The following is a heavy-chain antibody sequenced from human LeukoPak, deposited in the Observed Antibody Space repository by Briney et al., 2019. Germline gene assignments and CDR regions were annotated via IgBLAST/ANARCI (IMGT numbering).Heavy chain of an antibody. D-gene: IGHD6-19*01. CDR3: ARQSAGYSSGWYPFDY. CDR2: IYYSGST. V-gene: IGHV4-59*08. CDR1: GGSISSYY. Sequence: PSETLSLTCTVSGGSISSYYWSWIRQPPGKGLEWIGYIYYSGSTNYNPSLKSRVTISVDTSKNQFSLKLSSVTAADTAVYYCARQSAGYSSGWYPFDYWGQGTLVTVSS. J-gene: IGHJ4*02.